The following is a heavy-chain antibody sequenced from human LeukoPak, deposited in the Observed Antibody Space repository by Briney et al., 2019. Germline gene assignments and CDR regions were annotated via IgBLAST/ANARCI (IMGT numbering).Heavy chain of an antibody. CDR1: GGSISSGDQY. D-gene: IGHD5-18*01. J-gene: IGHJ4*02. Sequence: PSQTLSLTCTVSGGSISSGDQYWSWIRQSPGKGLEWIGYIYYSGSTYYSPSLTSRVTISMDRSRNQFSLKLGSVTAADTAVYYCARSRGYSYGCPIGLCIYYFDYWGQGTLVTVSS. V-gene: IGHV4-30-4*08. CDR2: IYYSGST. CDR3: ARSRGYSYGCPIGLCIYYFDY.